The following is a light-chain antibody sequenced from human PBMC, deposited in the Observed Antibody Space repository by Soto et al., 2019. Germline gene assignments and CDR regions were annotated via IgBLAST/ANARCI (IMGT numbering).Light chain of an antibody. Sequence: QSVLTQPPSVSAAPGQKVSISCSGSTSTIGDNYVSWYRQLPGTSPKLLIFENNKRPSGIPDRFSGSKSGTSATLGITGLQTEDEGDYFCGTWDSSQTAGVFRGGTKLTVL. V-gene: IGLV1-51*02. J-gene: IGLJ3*02. CDR3: GTWDSSQTAGV. CDR1: TSTIGDNY. CDR2: ENN.